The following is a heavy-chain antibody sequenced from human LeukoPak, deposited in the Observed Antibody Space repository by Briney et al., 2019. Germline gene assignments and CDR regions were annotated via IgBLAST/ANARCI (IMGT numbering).Heavy chain of an antibody. CDR2: INHSGST. V-gene: IGHV4-34*01. CDR3: ARRLLPDQLYYFDS. Sequence: SETLSLTCAVYGGSFSGCYWSWIRQPPGKGLEWIGQINHSGSTNYNPSLKSRVTISIDTSKNQFSLNLSSVTAADTAVYYCARRLLPDQLYYFDSWGQGTLVTVSS. CDR1: GGSFSGCY. J-gene: IGHJ4*02. D-gene: IGHD2-2*01.